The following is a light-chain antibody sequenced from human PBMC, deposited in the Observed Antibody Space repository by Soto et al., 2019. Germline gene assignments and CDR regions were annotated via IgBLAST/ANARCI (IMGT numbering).Light chain of an antibody. CDR2: EVN. Sequence: QSALTQPASVSGSPGQTITISCAGTKFDIGRYNYVSWYRQHPGEAPKLIIFEVNIRPSGISNRFTGSKSGNTASLTISGLHVEDEALYFCSSYTSASALGIFGGWTRLTVL. CDR1: KFDIGRYNY. CDR3: SSYTSASALGI. V-gene: IGLV2-14*01. J-gene: IGLJ2*01.